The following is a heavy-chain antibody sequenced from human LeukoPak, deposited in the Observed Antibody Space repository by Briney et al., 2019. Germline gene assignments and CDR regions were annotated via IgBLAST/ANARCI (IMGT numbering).Heavy chain of an antibody. D-gene: IGHD3-10*01. CDR2: IYHSGST. V-gene: IGHV4-4*02. Sequence: PSETLSLTCAVSGGSISSSNWWSWVRQPPGKGLEWIGEIYHSGSTNYNPSLKSRVTISVDTSKNQFSLKLSSVTAADTAVYYCARGPRFGELLLDYWGQGTLVTVSS. CDR1: GGSISSSNW. J-gene: IGHJ4*02. CDR3: ARGPRFGELLLDY.